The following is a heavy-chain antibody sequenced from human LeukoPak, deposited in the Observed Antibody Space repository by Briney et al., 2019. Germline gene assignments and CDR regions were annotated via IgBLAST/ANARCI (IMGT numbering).Heavy chain of an antibody. CDR3: ARDILATSIAAPYY. CDR1: GGSFSGYH. J-gene: IGHJ4*02. V-gene: IGHV4-34*01. Sequence: SETLSLTCAVYGGSFSGYHWSWIRQPPGKVLEWIGEINHSGSTSYNPSLKSRVTMSVDTSKNQFSLRLSSVNAADTAVYYCARDILATSIAAPYYWGQGTLVTVSS. D-gene: IGHD6-13*01. CDR2: INHSGST.